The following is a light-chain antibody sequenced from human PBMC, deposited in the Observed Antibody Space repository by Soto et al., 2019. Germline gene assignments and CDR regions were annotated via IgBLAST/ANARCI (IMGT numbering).Light chain of an antibody. Sequence: DIVLTQSPLSLPITPAEPASISCVSSQILLHSNGYTYLDWYLQKPGQSPQLLIYLGSNRASGVPDRFSGSGSGTDFTLKISRVEAEDVGIYYCMQALQTRTFGQGTKVDIK. CDR2: LGS. CDR3: MQALQTRT. V-gene: IGKV2-28*01. J-gene: IGKJ1*01. CDR1: QILLHSNGYTY.